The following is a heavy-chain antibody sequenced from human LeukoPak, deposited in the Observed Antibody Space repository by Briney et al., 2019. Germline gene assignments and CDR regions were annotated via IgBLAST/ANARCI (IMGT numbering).Heavy chain of an antibody. D-gene: IGHD2-21*02. CDR3: ARGVRDVLQTLTAGYYFDY. CDR2: ISYDGSNK. J-gene: IGHJ4*02. V-gene: IGHV3-30-3*01. Sequence: GGSLRLSCAASGFTFSSYAMHWVRQAPGKGLEWVAVISYDGSNKYYADSVKGRFTISRDNSKNTLYLQMNSLRAEGRAVYCGARGVRDVLQTLTAGYYFDYGGQGTLVSVSS. CDR1: GFTFSSYA.